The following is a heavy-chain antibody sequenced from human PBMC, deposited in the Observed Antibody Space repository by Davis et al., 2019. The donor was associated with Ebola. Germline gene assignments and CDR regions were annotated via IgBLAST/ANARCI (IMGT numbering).Heavy chain of an antibody. J-gene: IGHJ4*02. D-gene: IGHD6-19*01. V-gene: IGHV3-30*04. CDR2: ISYDGSSK. CDR3: ARGGGPKQWLVPSFDY. CDR1: GFTFSSFA. Sequence: GESLKISCAASGFTFSSFAMHWVRQAPGKGLVWVAVISYDGSSKYYADSVKGRFTISRDNSKNSLYLQMNSLTTEDTAVYYCARGGGPKQWLVPSFDYWGQGTLVTVSS.